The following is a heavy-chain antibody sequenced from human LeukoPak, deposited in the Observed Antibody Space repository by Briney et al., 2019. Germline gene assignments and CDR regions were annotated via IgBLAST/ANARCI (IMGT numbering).Heavy chain of an antibody. CDR3: AHFSRDGYNFDY. Sequence: ESGPTLVKPTQTLTLTCTFSGFSLSTSGVGLGWIRQPPGKALEWLALIYWNDDKRYSPSLKSRLTITKDTSKNQVVLTMTNMDPVDTATYYCAHFSRDGYNFDYWGQGTLVTVSS. V-gene: IGHV2-5*01. D-gene: IGHD5-24*01. J-gene: IGHJ4*02. CDR2: IYWNDDK. CDR1: GFSLSTSGVG.